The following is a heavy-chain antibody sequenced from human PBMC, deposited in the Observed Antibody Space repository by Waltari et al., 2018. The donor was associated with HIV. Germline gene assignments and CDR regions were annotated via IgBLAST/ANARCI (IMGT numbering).Heavy chain of an antibody. D-gene: IGHD2-2*01. Sequence: QVQLVESGGGVVQPGGSLKLSCAASGFSFSNHAMHWVRQAPGKGLEWVALISVDGGNKKNPNSVKDRVTVSRDNSNNAVYLQMRSLRPGDKAVYYCAREGDCFSNKCSGGLMSYWGQGTLVTVSS. CDR3: AREGDCFSNKCSGGLMSY. CDR2: ISVDGGNK. V-gene: IGHV3-30*04. J-gene: IGHJ4*02. CDR1: GFSFSNHA.